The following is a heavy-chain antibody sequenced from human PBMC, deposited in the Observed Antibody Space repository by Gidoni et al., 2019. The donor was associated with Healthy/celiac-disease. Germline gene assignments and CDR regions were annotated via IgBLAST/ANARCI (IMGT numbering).Heavy chain of an antibody. Sequence: EVQLVAYGGGLVQPGGSLRLSCAASGFTFSSYWMHWVRQAPGKGLVWVSRINSDGSSTSYADSVKGRFTISRDNAKNTLYLQMNSLRAEDTAVYYCARDWEEYYGSGSSSYWGQGTLVTVSS. V-gene: IGHV3-74*01. CDR1: GFTFSSYW. D-gene: IGHD3-10*01. J-gene: IGHJ4*02. CDR2: INSDGSST. CDR3: ARDWEEYYGSGSSSY.